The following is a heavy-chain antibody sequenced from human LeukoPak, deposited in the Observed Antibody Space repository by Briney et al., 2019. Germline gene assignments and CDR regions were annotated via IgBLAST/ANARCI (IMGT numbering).Heavy chain of an antibody. CDR3: ARDGPPGIVVVPAALHYYYYYMDV. CDR2: ISAYNGNT. V-gene: IGHV1-18*01. Sequence: ASVKVSCKASGYTFTSYGISWVRQAPGQGLEWMGWISAYNGNTNYAQKLQGRVTMTTDTSTSTAYMELRSLRSDDTAVYYCARDGPPGIVVVPAALHYYYYYMDVWGKGTTVTVSS. CDR1: GYTFTSYG. D-gene: IGHD2-2*01. J-gene: IGHJ6*03.